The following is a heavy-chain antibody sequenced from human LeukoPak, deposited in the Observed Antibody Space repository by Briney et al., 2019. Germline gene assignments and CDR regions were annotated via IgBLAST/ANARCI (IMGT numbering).Heavy chain of an antibody. Sequence: SETLSLTCTVSGGSISSYYWSWIRQPAGKGLEWIGRIYTSGSTNYNPSLKSRVTMSVDTSKNQFSLKLSSVTAADTAVYYCAGDHGSRGSSWLDWGAFDIWGQGTMVTVSS. CDR3: AGDHGSRGSSWLDWGAFDI. J-gene: IGHJ3*02. V-gene: IGHV4-4*07. CDR1: GGSISSYY. CDR2: IYTSGST. D-gene: IGHD6-13*01.